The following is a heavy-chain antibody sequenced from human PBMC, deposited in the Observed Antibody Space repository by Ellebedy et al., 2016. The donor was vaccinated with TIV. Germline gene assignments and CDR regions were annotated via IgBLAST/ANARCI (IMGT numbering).Heavy chain of an antibody. D-gene: IGHD4-23*01. CDR1: GFTLSSFG. J-gene: IGHJ3*02. Sequence: PGGSLRLSCAASGFTLSSFGMNWVRQASGKGLEWVSSIDSSSTYIYYADSVKGRFTISRDNAKNSLYLHMNSLRAEDTAVYYCARSTVIKPEGDAYDIWGQGTKVTVSS. CDR2: IDSSSTYI. CDR3: ARSTVIKPEGDAYDI. V-gene: IGHV3-21*06.